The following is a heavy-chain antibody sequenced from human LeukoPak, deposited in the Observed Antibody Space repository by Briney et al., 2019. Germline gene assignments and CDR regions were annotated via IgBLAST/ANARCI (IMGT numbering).Heavy chain of an antibody. D-gene: IGHD1-1*01. Sequence: GSLRLSCAASGFTVSTNYMSWVRQAPGKGLEWVSVIYSGGSTNYADSVKGRFTISRGNSKNTLYLQMNSLRAEDTAVYYCARDPPAIGGTGYWGQGTLVTVSS. V-gene: IGHV3-53*01. CDR2: IYSGGST. J-gene: IGHJ4*02. CDR3: ARDPPAIGGTGY. CDR1: GFTVSTNY.